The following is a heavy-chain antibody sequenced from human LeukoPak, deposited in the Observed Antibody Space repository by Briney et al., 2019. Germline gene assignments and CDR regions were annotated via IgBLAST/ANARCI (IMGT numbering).Heavy chain of an antibody. CDR1: GGSISSGSYY. CDR2: IYTSGST. V-gene: IGHV4-61*02. J-gene: IGHJ3*02. Sequence: SETLSLTCTVPGGSISSGSYYWSWSRQPAGKGLEWVGRIYTSGSTNYNPSLKSRVIISVDTSKHQFFLTLSSVTAADTAVYYCARGSGDGYNCCDFDIWGQGTMVTVSS. D-gene: IGHD5-24*01. CDR3: ARGSGDGYNCCDFDI.